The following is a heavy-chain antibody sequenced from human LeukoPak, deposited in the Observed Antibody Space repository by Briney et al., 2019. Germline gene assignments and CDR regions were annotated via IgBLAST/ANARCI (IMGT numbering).Heavy chain of an antibody. D-gene: IGHD3-22*01. J-gene: IGHJ4*02. CDR1: AFTISNFH. V-gene: IGHV3-64D*06. Sequence: PGGSLSLSCSASAFTISNFHMHWVRQPPGKGLEYVIGINPNGDHTYDADSVRGRFTISRDNSKTTLYLQMSSLRLEDTAVYYCVKALNYYQSSGYIFDYWGQGTLVTVSS. CDR2: INPNGDHT. CDR3: VKALNYYQSSGYIFDY.